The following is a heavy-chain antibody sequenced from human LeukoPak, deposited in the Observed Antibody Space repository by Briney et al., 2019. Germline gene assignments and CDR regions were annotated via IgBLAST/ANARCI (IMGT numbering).Heavy chain of an antibody. CDR2: IIPIFGTA. Sequence: SVKVSCKASGGTFSSYAISWVRQAPGQGLEWMGRIIPIFGTANYAQKFQGRVTITTDESTSTAYMELSSLRSEDTAVYYCARVLSYYDSSGYPPFDWGQGTLVTASS. V-gene: IGHV1-69*05. CDR1: GGTFSSYA. J-gene: IGHJ4*02. D-gene: IGHD3-22*01. CDR3: ARVLSYYDSSGYPPFD.